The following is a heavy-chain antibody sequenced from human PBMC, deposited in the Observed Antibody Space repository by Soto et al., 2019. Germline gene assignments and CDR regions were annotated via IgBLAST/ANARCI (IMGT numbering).Heavy chain of an antibody. CDR2: IGTQHDT. CDR1: GLTFSAFD. CDR3: ARQASYWHGGGGWFDP. V-gene: IGHV3-13*01. D-gene: IGHD2-8*02. J-gene: IGHJ5*02. Sequence: DVQLVESGGGLVQPGGSLRLSCAASGLTFSAFDMHWVRQTTGKGLEWVAAIGTQHDTYYPDSVKGRFTISRENAKNSFYPQMNSLRAGDTAVYYCARQASYWHGGGGWFDPWGQGTLVTVSS.